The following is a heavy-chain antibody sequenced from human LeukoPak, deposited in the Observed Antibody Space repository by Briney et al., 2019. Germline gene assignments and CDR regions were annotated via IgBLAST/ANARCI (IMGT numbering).Heavy chain of an antibody. CDR2: ISYDGSNK. Sequence: PGRSLRLSCAASGFTFSSYAMHWVRQAPGKGLEGVAVISYDGSNKYYADSVKGRFTISRDNSKNTLYLQMNSLRAEDTAVYYCARDLRAAVAGGGWYFDLWGRGTLVTVSS. CDR1: GFTFSSYA. J-gene: IGHJ2*01. D-gene: IGHD6-19*01. V-gene: IGHV3-30-3*01. CDR3: ARDLRAAVAGGGWYFDL.